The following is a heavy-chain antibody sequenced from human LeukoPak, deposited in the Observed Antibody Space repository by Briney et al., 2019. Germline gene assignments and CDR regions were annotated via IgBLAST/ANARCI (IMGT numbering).Heavy chain of an antibody. CDR3: ASNYYGSGSLDY. CDR2: IYYSGST. Sequence: SETLSLTCTVSGGSISGYYWSWIRQPPGKGLEWIGYIYYSGSTNYNPSLKSRVTISVDTSKNQFSLKLSSVTAADTAVYYCASNYYGSGSLDYWGQGNLVTVSS. J-gene: IGHJ4*02. V-gene: IGHV4-59*08. D-gene: IGHD3-10*01. CDR1: GGSISGYY.